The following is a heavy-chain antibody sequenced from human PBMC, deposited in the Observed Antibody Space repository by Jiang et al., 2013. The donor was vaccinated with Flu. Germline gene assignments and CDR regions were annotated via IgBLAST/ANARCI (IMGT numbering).Heavy chain of an antibody. D-gene: IGHD2-2*01. CDR1: GDSISNSDYY. Sequence: GLVKPSQTLSLTCTVSGDSISNSDYYWSWIRQSPGKALEWIGYMYYSGRSDYNPSLKSRVTISVDMSKNQFSLKLNSVTAADTAVYYSAKVVVRSAYVVDWGQGTLVTVSS. CDR2: MYYSGRS. CDR3: AKVVVRSAYVVD. V-gene: IGHV4-30-4*01. J-gene: IGHJ1*01.